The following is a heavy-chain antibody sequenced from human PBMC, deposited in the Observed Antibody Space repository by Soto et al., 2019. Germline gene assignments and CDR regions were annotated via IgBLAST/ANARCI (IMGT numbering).Heavy chain of an antibody. CDR2: ISGSGGST. V-gene: IGHV3-23*01. J-gene: IGHJ3*02. CDR1: GSTFISYA. Sequence: PWGSLRLSCAASGSTFISYAMILFRHSPFKWLEWVSAISGSGGSTYYADSVKGRFTISRDNSKNTLYLQMNSLRAEDTAVYYCAKGGVYYDSSGYYFSSRRDDAFDIWGQGTMVTVSS. D-gene: IGHD3-22*01. CDR3: AKGGVYYDSSGYYFSSRRDDAFDI.